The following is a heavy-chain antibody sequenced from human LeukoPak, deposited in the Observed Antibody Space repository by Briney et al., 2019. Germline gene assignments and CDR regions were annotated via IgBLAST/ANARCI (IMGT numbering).Heavy chain of an antibody. V-gene: IGHV4-4*07. CDR2: IFSRGGA. CDR1: GGSITGFF. J-gene: IGHJ4*02. CDR3: RVATPDVSSPLDF. D-gene: IGHD6-19*01. Sequence: SETLSLTCAVSGGSITGFFWTWIRQPAGEGLQYIGRIFSRGGANYNPSLRSRVAMSVDTSQNLFSLKLTSVTAADTAVYCARVATPDVSSPLDFWGQGTLVTVSS.